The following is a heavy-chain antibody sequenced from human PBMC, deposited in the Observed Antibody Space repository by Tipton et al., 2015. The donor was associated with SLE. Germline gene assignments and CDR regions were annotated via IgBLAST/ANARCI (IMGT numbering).Heavy chain of an antibody. CDR2: ISGNGGSS. Sequence: SLRLSCVTSGFSFNNFAISWVRQAPGKGLEWVSSISGNGGSSYYADSVKGRFTISRDNSKNTLYLQMNNLRDEDTAAYHCAKVGSGWYGVDYWGQRIMVTVFS. D-gene: IGHD6-19*01. V-gene: IGHV3-23*01. CDR1: GFSFNNFA. J-gene: IGHJ4*02. CDR3: AKVGSGWYGVDY.